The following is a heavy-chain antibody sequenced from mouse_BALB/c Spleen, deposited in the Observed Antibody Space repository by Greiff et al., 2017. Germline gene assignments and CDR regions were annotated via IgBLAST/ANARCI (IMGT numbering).Heavy chain of an antibody. CDR3: ARWRDYGDYFDY. V-gene: IGHV3-2*02. Sequence: VQLKESGPGLVKPSQSLSLTCTVTGYSITSDYAWNWIRQFPGNKLEWMGYISYSGSTSYNPSLKSRISITRDTSKNQFFLQLNSVTTEDTATYYRARWRDYGDYFDYWGQGTTLTVSS. CDR2: ISYSGST. J-gene: IGHJ2*01. CDR1: GYSITSDYA. D-gene: IGHD2-4*01.